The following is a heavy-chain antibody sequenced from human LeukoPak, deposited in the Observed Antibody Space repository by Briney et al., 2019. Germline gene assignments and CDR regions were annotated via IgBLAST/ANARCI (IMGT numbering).Heavy chain of an antibody. V-gene: IGHV4-30-2*01. D-gene: IGHD5-18*01. CDR3: ARDDVDTPPFDY. Sequence: NTSQTLSLTCTVSGGSISSGGYYWSWIRQPPGKGLEWIGYTYHSGSTYYNPSLKSRVTISVDRSKNQFSLKLSSVTAADTAVYYCARDDVDTPPFDYLGQGTLVTVSS. CDR1: GGSISSGGYY. CDR2: TYHSGST. J-gene: IGHJ4*02.